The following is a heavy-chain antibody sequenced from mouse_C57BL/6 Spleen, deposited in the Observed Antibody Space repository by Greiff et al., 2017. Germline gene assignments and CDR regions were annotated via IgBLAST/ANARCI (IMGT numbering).Heavy chain of an antibody. D-gene: IGHD2-2*01. J-gene: IGHJ1*03. CDR2: IRNKANGYST. CDR1: GFTFTDYY. V-gene: IGHV7-3*01. CDR3: ARYTGYDGYFDV. Sequence: EVMVVESGGGLVQPGGSLSLSCAASGFTFTDYYMTWVRQPPGKALEWLGFIRNKANGYSTEYSLFVQGRFTISRDNSQSIIYLQLHALRTEDSAASYWARYTGYDGYFDVWGTGTTVTVSS.